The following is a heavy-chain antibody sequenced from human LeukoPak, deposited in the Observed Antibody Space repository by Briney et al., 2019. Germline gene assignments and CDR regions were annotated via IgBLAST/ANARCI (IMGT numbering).Heavy chain of an antibody. CDR3: ARGKGYCSGGSCNNWFDP. CDR2: IKQDGSEK. J-gene: IGHJ5*02. D-gene: IGHD2-15*01. CDR1: GFTFSSYW. V-gene: IGHV3-7*01. Sequence: GGSLRLSCAASGFTFSSYWMSWVRQAPGKGLERVANIKQDGSEKYYVDSVKGRFTISRDNAKNSLYLQMNSLRAEDTAVYYCARGKGYCSGGSCNNWFDPWGQGTLVTVSS.